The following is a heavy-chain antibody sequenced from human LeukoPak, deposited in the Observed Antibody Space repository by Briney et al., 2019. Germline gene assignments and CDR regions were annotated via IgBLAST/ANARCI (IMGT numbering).Heavy chain of an antibody. D-gene: IGHD6-19*01. CDR3: TTDSSGWYDPHYYYYYGMDV. CDR2: ISGSGGST. CDR1: GFTFSSYA. Sequence: GGSLRLSCAASGFTFSSYAMSWVRQAPGKGLEWVSAISGSGGSTDYAAPVKGRFTISRDDSKNTLYLQMNSLKTEDTAVYYCTTDSSGWYDPHYYYYYGMDVWGQGTTVTVSS. J-gene: IGHJ6*02. V-gene: IGHV3-23*01.